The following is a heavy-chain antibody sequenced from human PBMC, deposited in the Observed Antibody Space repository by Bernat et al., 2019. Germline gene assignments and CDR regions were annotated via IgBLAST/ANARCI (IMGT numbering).Heavy chain of an antibody. CDR2: MYGDGRT. J-gene: IGHJ5*02. CDR3: ARGIGYTSDWYGWLDP. D-gene: IGHD6-13*01. CDR1: EFTVNTNY. Sequence: EVQLVESGGGLVQPGGSLRLSCAASEFTVNTNYMNWVRQAPGTGREGVSVMYGDGRTFYADSVKGRFTISRDNSRNTLYLQMNSLRVENTAVYYCARGIGYTSDWYGWLDPWGQGTLVTVSS. V-gene: IGHV3-53*01.